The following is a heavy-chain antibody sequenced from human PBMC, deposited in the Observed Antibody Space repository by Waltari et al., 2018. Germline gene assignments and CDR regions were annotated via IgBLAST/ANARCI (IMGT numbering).Heavy chain of an antibody. CDR2: TYYRAKWYN. CDR3: ARDSYSSGWYGQIYFDY. D-gene: IGHD6-19*01. CDR1: GDSVSSTSAA. J-gene: IGHJ4*02. Sequence: QVQLQQSGPGLVKPSQTLSLTCAISGDSVSSTSAAWNWIRQSPSRGLEWLGRTYYRAKWYNDYEGSVKSRITINPDTSKNQFSLQLNAVTPEDTAVYYCARDSYSSGWYGQIYFDYWGQGTLVTVSS. V-gene: IGHV6-1*01.